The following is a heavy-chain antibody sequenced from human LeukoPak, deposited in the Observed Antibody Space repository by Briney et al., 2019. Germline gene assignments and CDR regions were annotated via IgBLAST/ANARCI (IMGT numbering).Heavy chain of an antibody. J-gene: IGHJ4*02. Sequence: GGSLRLSCAASGFTFSSYSMNWVRQAPGKGLEWVSSISSSSNYVYYTDSMKGRFTISRDNAKNSLYLQMNSLRAEDTAVYYCARVQTPTYYDILTGYYSCWGQGTLVTVSS. D-gene: IGHD3-9*01. CDR2: ISSSSNYV. CDR3: ARVQTPTYYDILTGYYSC. V-gene: IGHV3-21*01. CDR1: GFTFSSYS.